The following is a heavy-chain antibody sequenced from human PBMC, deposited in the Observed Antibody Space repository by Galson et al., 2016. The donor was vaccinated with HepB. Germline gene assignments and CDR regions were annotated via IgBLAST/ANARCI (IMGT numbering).Heavy chain of an antibody. D-gene: IGHD2-15*01. J-gene: IGHJ4*02. Sequence: SVKVSCKASGYTFTSCSMHWVRQAPGQGPEWMGIIHPSGGYTRYAQNFQGRVTMTRDTSTSTVYMELSRLKSEDTAMYYCARDNTRWSFDSWCQGTLVTISS. V-gene: IGHV1-46*01. CDR2: IHPSGGYT. CDR1: GYTFTSCS. CDR3: ARDNTRWSFDS.